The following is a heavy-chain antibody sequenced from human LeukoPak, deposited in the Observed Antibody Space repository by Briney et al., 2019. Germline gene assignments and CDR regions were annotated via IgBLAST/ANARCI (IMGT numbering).Heavy chain of an antibody. CDR3: XXXSLVGASIDAFDI. J-gene: IGHJ3*02. CDR2: IYYSGST. Sequence: SETLSLTCTVSGGSISSYYWSWIRQPPGKGLEWIGYIYYSGSTNYNPSLKSRVTISVDTSKNQFSLKLSSVTAADTAVYYCXXXSLVGASIDAFDIWGQGTMVTVSS. CDR1: GGSISSYY. D-gene: IGHD1-26*01. V-gene: IGHV4-59*01.